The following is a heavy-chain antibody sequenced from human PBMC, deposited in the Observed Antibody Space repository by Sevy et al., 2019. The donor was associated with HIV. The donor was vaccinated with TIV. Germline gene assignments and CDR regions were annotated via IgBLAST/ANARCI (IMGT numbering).Heavy chain of an antibody. V-gene: IGHV3-23*01. J-gene: IGHJ4*02. CDR3: ATDRISDWFFDS. D-gene: IGHD3-9*01. CDR1: GFTFTDYV. CDR2: IGGSGGST. Sequence: GGSLRLSCTASGFTFTDYVMNWVRQAPGRGLEWVSSIGGSGGSTHYADSVKGRFTISRDNSKNTLYLQMNSLRAEDMAVYYCATDRISDWFFDSWCQGTLVTVSS.